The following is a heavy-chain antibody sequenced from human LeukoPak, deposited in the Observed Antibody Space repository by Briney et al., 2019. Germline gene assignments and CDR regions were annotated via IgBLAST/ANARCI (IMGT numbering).Heavy chain of an antibody. CDR2: ISYDGSNK. CDR3: ATGRVRGKNSVGMDV. CDR1: GFTFSSYA. J-gene: IGHJ6*02. V-gene: IGHV3-30*04. Sequence: GGSLRLSCAASGFTFSSYAMHWVRQAPGKGLEWVAVISYDGSNKYYADSVKGRFTISRDNSENTLYLQMNSLRAEDTAVYYCATGRVRGKNSVGMDVWGQGTTVTVSS. D-gene: IGHD3-10*01.